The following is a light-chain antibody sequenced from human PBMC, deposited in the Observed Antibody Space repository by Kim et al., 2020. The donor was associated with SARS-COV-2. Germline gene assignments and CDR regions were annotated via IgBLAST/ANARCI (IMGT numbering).Light chain of an antibody. Sequence: DIQMTQSPSSLSASVGDRVTITCRASQSTSSYLNWYQQKPGKAPKLLIYAASSLQSGVPSRFSGSGSGTDFTLTISSLQPEDFATYYCQQSYSTHTWTFGQGTKVDIK. J-gene: IGKJ1*01. CDR2: AAS. CDR3: QQSYSTHTWT. CDR1: QSTSSY. V-gene: IGKV1-39*01.